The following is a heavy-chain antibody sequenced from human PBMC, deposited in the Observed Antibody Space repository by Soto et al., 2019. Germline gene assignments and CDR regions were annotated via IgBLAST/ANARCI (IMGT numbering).Heavy chain of an antibody. V-gene: IGHV4-34*01. D-gene: IGHD3-16*01. J-gene: IGHJ4*02. CDR2: INDSGST. CDR1: GGSFRGYF. CDR3: QGGDF. Sequence: SETLSLTCAVSGGSFRGYFWSWIRQSPDKGLEWIGEINDSGSTYYNPSFKGRLTISVDTSKSQISLRLTSVTAADSAVYYCQGGDFWGQGTRVTVSS.